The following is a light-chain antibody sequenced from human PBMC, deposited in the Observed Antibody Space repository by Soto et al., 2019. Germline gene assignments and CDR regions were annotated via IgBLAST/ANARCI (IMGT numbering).Light chain of an antibody. CDR1: QSISNY. CDR2: AAS. V-gene: IGKV1-39*01. Sequence: DIQMTQSPSSLSASVGDRVTITCRASQSISNYLSWYQQIPGKAPKLLIYAASTLRSGVSSRFSGSGSGTYFTLTISSLQPEDFATYYCQQSYSTPWTFGQGTKVEIK. J-gene: IGKJ1*01. CDR3: QQSYSTPWT.